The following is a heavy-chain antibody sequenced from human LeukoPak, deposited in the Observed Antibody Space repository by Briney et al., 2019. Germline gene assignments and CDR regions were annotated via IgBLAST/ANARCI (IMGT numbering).Heavy chain of an antibody. CDR1: GGSFSAYY. CDR3: ARGPSGYHNT. V-gene: IGHV4-34*01. D-gene: IGHD5-12*01. J-gene: IGHJ4*02. CDR2: INHSGST. Sequence: PSETLSLTCAVYGGSFSAYYWSWIRQPPGKELEWIGEINHSGSTNYNPSLNSRVTISVDTSKNQFSLKLSSVTAADTAVYYCARGPSGYHNTGGQGTLVTVSS.